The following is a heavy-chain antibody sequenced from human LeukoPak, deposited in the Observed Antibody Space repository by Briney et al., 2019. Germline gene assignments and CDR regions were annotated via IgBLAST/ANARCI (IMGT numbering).Heavy chain of an antibody. CDR2: ISYDGSNK. CDR1: GFTFSSYA. J-gene: IGHJ4*02. CDR3: AKVISGYDPIDY. D-gene: IGHD5-12*01. V-gene: IGHV3-30*04. Sequence: GGSLRLSCAASGFTFSSYAMHWVRQAPGKGLEWVAVISYDGSNKYYADSVKGRFTISRDNSKNTLYLQMNSLRTEDTALYYCAKVISGYDPIDYWGQGTLVTVSS.